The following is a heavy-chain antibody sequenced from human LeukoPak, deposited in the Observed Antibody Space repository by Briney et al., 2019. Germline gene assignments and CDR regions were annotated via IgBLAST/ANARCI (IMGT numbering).Heavy chain of an antibody. CDR3: ARVYRGYYDSSGYYHYYYYYMDV. V-gene: IGHV4-31*11. J-gene: IGHJ6*03. CDR2: IYYSGST. Sequence: SETLSLTCAVSGGSISSGGYYRSWIRQHPGEGLEWIGSIYYSGSTYYNPSLKSRVTISVDTSKNQFSLKLSSVTAADTAVYYCARVYRGYYDSSGYYHYYYYYMDVWGKGTTVTVSS. D-gene: IGHD3-22*01. CDR1: GGSISSGGYY.